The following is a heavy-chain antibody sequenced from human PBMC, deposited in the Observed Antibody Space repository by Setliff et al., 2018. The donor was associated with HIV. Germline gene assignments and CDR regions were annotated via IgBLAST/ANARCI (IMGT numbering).Heavy chain of an antibody. D-gene: IGHD3-22*01. V-gene: IGHV4-34*01. CDR2: ISHGGGT. CDR1: GGSVSIYY. CDR3: ARGNYDTSDYYTNFYYYYMDV. Sequence: PSETLSLTCAVYGGSVSIYYWTWIRQSPGKGLEWIGEISHGGGTSYNPSLQSRVTISLDTSKNQFSLKLTSVTAADTAVYYCARGNYDTSDYYTNFYYYYMDVWGKGTAVTVSS. J-gene: IGHJ6*03.